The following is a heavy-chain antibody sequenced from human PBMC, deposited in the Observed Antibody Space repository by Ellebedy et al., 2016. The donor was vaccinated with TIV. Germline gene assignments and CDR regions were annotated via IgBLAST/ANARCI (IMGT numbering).Heavy chain of an antibody. CDR3: AREGFEN. CDR1: GYTFTSYD. CDR2: SISYTGET. V-gene: IGHV1-18*01. J-gene: IGHJ4*02. Sequence: ASVKVSCKASGYTFTSYDINWVRQATGQGLEWMGSISYTGETNYLQKFRGRVTMTTDTSTNTAYMELTNLRFDDTALYYCAREGFENWGQGTLVTVSS.